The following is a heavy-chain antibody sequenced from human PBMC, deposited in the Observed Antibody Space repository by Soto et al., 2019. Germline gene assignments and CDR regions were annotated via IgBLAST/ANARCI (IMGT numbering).Heavy chain of an antibody. D-gene: IGHD5-18*01. V-gene: IGHV3-49*03. CDR1: GLTVSSNY. Sequence: SLRLSCSASGLTVSSNYMSWFRQAPGKGLEWVGFIRSKAYGGTTEYAASVKGRFTISRDDSKSIAYLQMNSLKTEDTAVYYCTRGSDAAVDTAMVTHDYWGQGTLVTVSS. CDR3: TRGSDAAVDTAMVTHDY. J-gene: IGHJ4*02. CDR2: IRSKAYGGTT.